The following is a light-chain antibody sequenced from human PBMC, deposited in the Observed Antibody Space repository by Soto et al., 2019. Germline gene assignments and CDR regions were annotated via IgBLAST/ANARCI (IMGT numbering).Light chain of an antibody. V-gene: IGKV1-8*01. J-gene: IGKJ1*01. Sequence: AIRMTQSPSSLSASAGDRVAIACRASQDVGRYLAWYQQKPWQAPKLLIYGASTLQSGVPSRFSGGGSGTDFTLTISCIQSEDFATYYCQHYKNYPWTFGQGTKVEIK. CDR3: QHYKNYPWT. CDR2: GAS. CDR1: QDVGRY.